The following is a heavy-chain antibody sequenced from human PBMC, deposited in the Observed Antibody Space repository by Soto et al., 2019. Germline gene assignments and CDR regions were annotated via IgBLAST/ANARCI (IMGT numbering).Heavy chain of an antibody. Sequence: PGGSLRLYCAASGFTFSSYSMNWVRQAPGKGLEWVSSISSSSSYIYYADSVKGRFTISRDNAKNSLYLQMNSLRAEDTAVYYCARDPNPQLVTDYYGMDVWGQGTTVTVSS. D-gene: IGHD6-13*01. CDR3: ARDPNPQLVTDYYGMDV. J-gene: IGHJ6*02. V-gene: IGHV3-21*01. CDR1: GFTFSSYS. CDR2: ISSSSSYI.